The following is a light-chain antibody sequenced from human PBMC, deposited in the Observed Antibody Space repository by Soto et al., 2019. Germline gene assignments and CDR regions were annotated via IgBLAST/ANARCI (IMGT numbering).Light chain of an antibody. CDR3: HHYSNFYPT. CDR1: ERIATW. J-gene: IGKJ1*01. CDR2: DAS. V-gene: IGKV1-5*01. Sequence: DIQLTQSPSSLSASVGDRVTITCRASERIATWLAWYQQKPGKAPKLLIYDASNYESGVPSRFSGGGAGTRFALTVSSLQPDDFATYYCHHYSNFYPTFGHGTKVVI.